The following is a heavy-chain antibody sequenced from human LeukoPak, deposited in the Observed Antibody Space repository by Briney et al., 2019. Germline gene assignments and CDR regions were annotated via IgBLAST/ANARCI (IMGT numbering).Heavy chain of an antibody. CDR3: ARGRDTAMVEH. Sequence: SETLSLTCAVYGGSFSGYYWSWIRQPPGKGLEWIGEINHSGSTNYNPSLKSRVTILVDTSKNQFSLKLSSVTAADTAVYYCARGRDTAMVEHWGQGTLVTVSS. D-gene: IGHD5-18*01. V-gene: IGHV4-34*01. CDR1: GGSFSGYY. CDR2: INHSGST. J-gene: IGHJ1*01.